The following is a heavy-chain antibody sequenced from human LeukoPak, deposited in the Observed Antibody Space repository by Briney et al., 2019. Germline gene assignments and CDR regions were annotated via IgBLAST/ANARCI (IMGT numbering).Heavy chain of an antibody. CDR1: GFTFSSYS. V-gene: IGHV3-21*01. CDR3: ARAYRDAFDI. J-gene: IGHJ3*02. CDR2: ISHSSSYI. Sequence: PGGSLRLSCAASGFTFSSYSMHWVRQAPGKGLEWVSSISHSSSYIYYADSVKGRFTISRDNAKNSLYLQMNSLRAEDTAVYYCARAYRDAFDIRGQETMVTVSS.